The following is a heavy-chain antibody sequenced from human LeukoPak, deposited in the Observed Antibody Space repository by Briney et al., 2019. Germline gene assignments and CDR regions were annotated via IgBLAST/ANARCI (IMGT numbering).Heavy chain of an antibody. D-gene: IGHD3-3*01. CDR2: IYHSGST. J-gene: IGHJ5*02. CDR3: ARRPTIFDYWFDP. CDR1: GGSISSSSYY. V-gene: IGHV4-39*01. Sequence: SETLSLTCTVSGGSISSSSYYWGWIRQPPGKGLEWIGSIYHSGSTYYNPSLKSRVTISVDTSKNQFSLKLSSVTAADTAVYYCARRPTIFDYWFDPWGQGTLVTVSS.